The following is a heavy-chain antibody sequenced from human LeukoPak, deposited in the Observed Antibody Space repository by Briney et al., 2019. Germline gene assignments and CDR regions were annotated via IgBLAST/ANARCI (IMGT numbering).Heavy chain of an antibody. CDR3: AGDQYDTWSRRGNFDS. V-gene: IGHV3-7*03. CDR1: GFTFGKYW. J-gene: IGHJ4*02. CDR2: IKLDGSEK. Sequence: GGSLRLSCVASGFTFGKYWMSWVRQAPGKGLEWVANIKLDGSEKNYVDSVKGRFTISRDNTKNSLYLQMNSLRAEDTAVFYCAGDQYDTWSRRGNFDSWGQGTLVIVSS. D-gene: IGHD3/OR15-3a*01.